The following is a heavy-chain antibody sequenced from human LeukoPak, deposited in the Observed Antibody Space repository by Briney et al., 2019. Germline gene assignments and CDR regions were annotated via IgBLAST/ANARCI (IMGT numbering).Heavy chain of an antibody. V-gene: IGHV3-30*04. D-gene: IGHD3-3*01. CDR2: ISYDGSNK. J-gene: IGHJ1*01. CDR1: GFTLSSYA. Sequence: GRSLRLSCAASGFTLSSYAMHWVRQAPGKGLEWVAVISYDGSNKYYADSVKGRFTISRDNSKNTLYLQMNSLRAEDTAVYYCARADFWSGYYTAEYFQHWGQGTLVTVSS. CDR3: ARADFWSGYYTAEYFQH.